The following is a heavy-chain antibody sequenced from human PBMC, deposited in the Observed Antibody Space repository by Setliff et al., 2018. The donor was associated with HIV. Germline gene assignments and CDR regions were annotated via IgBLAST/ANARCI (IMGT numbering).Heavy chain of an antibody. D-gene: IGHD3-22*01. CDR3: ARDSSSWSGSSWTFDI. J-gene: IGHJ3*02. V-gene: IGHV3-21*01. CDR1: GFTFSSYG. CDR2: IRSNGKST. Sequence: GGSLRLSCAASGFTFSSYGMHWVRQAPGKGLEWVSSIRSNGKSTSYADSVMARFTISRDNAKKSLYLQMNSLRVDDTAVYYCARDSSSWSGSSWTFDIWGKGTMVTVSS.